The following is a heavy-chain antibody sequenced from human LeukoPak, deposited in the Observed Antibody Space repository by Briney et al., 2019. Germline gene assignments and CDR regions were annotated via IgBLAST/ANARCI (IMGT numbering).Heavy chain of an antibody. Sequence: PSETLSLTCTVSGGSISSYYWSWIRQPPGKGLEWIGYIYYSGSTNYNPSLKSRVTISVDTSKNQFSLKLSSVTAADTAVYYCARGPLYDSSGYQLDYWGQGTLVTVSS. D-gene: IGHD3-22*01. V-gene: IGHV4-59*01. CDR1: GGSISSYY. J-gene: IGHJ4*02. CDR2: IYYSGST. CDR3: ARGPLYDSSGYQLDY.